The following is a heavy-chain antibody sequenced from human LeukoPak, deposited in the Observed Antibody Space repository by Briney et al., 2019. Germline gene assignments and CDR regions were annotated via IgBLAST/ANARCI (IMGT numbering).Heavy chain of an antibody. CDR2: ISGSGGST. CDR1: GFTFSSYA. CDR3: AKKVDCSSTSCYGPWFDP. Sequence: PGASLRLSCAASGFTFSSYAMSWVRQAPGKGLEWVPAISGSGGSTYYADSMKGRFTISRDNSKNTLYLQMNSLRAEDTAVYYCAKKVDCSSTSCYGPWFDPWGQGTLVTVSS. J-gene: IGHJ5*02. V-gene: IGHV3-23*01. D-gene: IGHD2-2*01.